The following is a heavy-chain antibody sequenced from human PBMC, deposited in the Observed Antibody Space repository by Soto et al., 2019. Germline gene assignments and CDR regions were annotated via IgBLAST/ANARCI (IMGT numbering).Heavy chain of an antibody. CDR2: INHSGST. D-gene: IGHD6-13*01. CDR1: GGSFSGYY. CDR3: ARVRGSSRQMANDY. J-gene: IGHJ4*02. Sequence: SETLSLTCAVYGGSFSGYYWSWIRQPPGKGLEWIGEINHSGSTNYNPSLKSRVTISVDTSKNQFSLKLSSVTAADTAVYYCARVRGSSRQMANDYWGQGTLVTVSS. V-gene: IGHV4-34*01.